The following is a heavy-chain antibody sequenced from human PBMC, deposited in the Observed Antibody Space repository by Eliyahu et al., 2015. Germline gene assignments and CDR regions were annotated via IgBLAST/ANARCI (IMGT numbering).Heavy chain of an antibody. CDR1: GGTFSSYA. J-gene: IGHJ5*02. CDR2: IIPIFGTA. Sequence: QVQLVQSGAEVKKPGSSVXVSCXASGGTFSSYAISWXRQAXGXGLEWMGGIIPIFGTANYAQKFQGRVTITADESTSTAYMELSSLRSEDTAVYYCARVFPLLHRWPRLNWFDPWGQGTLVTVSS. CDR3: ARVFPLLHRWPRLNWFDP. D-gene: IGHD6-13*01. V-gene: IGHV1-69*01.